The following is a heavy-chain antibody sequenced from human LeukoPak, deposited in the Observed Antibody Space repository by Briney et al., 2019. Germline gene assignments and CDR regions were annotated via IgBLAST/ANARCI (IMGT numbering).Heavy chain of an antibody. CDR3: ARGSFGHFDR. Sequence: PSETLSLTCSVSGGSINDYYWNWIRQPAGKGLEWIGRFYSSGGTYYNPSLKSPVSISVDKSKNQFSLKLSSVTAADTAVYYCARGSFGHFDRWGQGTLVTDSS. J-gene: IGHJ4*02. CDR1: GGSINDYY. D-gene: IGHD5-18*01. CDR2: FYSSGGT. V-gene: IGHV4-4*07.